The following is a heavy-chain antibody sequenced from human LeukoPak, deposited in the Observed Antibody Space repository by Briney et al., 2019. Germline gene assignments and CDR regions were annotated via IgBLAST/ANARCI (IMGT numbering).Heavy chain of an antibody. CDR2: IYHSGST. V-gene: IGHV4-30-2*01. D-gene: IGHD3-10*01. J-gene: IGHJ4*02. CDR1: GGSISSGSYS. Sequence: SETLSLTCAVSGGSISSGSYSWSWIRQPPGKGLEWIGYIYHSGSTYYNPSLKSRVTISVDRSKNQFSLKLSSVTAADTAVYYCARGQSYDGSGSLWGQGTLVTVSS. CDR3: ARGQSYDGSGSL.